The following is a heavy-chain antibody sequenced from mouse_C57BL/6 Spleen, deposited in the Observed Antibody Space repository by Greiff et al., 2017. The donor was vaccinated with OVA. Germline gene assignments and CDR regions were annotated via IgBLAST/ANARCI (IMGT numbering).Heavy chain of an antibody. V-gene: IGHV1-82*01. CDR1: GYAFSSSW. J-gene: IGHJ3*01. CDR3: ARLAAQAPWFAY. CDR2: IYPGDGDT. Sequence: QVQLQQSGPELVKPGASVKISCKASGYAFSSSWMNWVKQRPGKGLEWIGRIYPGDGDTNYNGKFKGKATLTADKSSSTAYMQLSSLTSEDSAVYFCARLAAQAPWFAYWGQGTLVTVSA. D-gene: IGHD3-2*02.